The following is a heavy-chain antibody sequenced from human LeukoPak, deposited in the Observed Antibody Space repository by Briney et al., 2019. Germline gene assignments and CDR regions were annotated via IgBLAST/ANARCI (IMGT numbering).Heavy chain of an antibody. V-gene: IGHV3-23*01. D-gene: IGHD3-9*01. CDR2: ISGSGGST. CDR3: AKNVRYFDLY. J-gene: IGHJ4*02. Sequence: GGSLRLSCAAYGFTSSSYAMSWVRQAPGKGLEWVSAISGSGGSTYYADSVKGRFTISRDNSKNTLYLQMNSLRAEDTAVYYCAKNVRYFDLYWGQGTLVTVSS. CDR1: GFTSSSYA.